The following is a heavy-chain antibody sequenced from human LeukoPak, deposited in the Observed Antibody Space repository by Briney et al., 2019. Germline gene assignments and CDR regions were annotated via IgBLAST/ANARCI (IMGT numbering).Heavy chain of an antibody. CDR2: ITDTGTT. V-gene: IGHV3-23*01. D-gene: IGHD5-18*01. Sequence: GGSLRLSCAASGFTIMNSAMNWVRQAPGKGLEWVTSITDTGTTYYADSVKGRFTISRDNSKNTLYLQMNSLRAEDTAVYYCAPRSPTAMVGSWGQGTLVTVSS. CDR1: GFTIMNSA. CDR3: APRSPTAMVGS. J-gene: IGHJ4*02.